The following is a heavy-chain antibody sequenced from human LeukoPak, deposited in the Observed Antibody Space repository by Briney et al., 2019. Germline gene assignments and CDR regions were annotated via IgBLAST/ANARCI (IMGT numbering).Heavy chain of an antibody. CDR3: ASLRWAKAI. Sequence: LETLSLTCTVSGGSISSYYWSWIRQPPGKGLEWIGYIYYSGSTNYNPSLKSRVTIPVDTSKNQFSLKLSSVTAADTAVYYCASLRWAKAIWGQGTMVTVSS. CDR2: IYYSGST. V-gene: IGHV4-59*01. CDR1: GGSISSYY. J-gene: IGHJ3*02. D-gene: IGHD4-23*01.